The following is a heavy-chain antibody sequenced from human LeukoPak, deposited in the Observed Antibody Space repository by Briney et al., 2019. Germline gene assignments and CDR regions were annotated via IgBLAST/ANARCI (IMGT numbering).Heavy chain of an antibody. Sequence: PGGSLRLSCAASGFTFNNYAMSWVRQAPGKGLQWVSTITGSGGSTYYADSVKGRFTISRDNSKNTLYLQMNSLGAEDTAVYYCAKHRVTDEYYFDYWGQGTLVTVSS. CDR3: AKHRVTDEYYFDY. V-gene: IGHV3-23*01. J-gene: IGHJ4*02. D-gene: IGHD2-21*02. CDR1: GFTFNNYA. CDR2: ITGSGGST.